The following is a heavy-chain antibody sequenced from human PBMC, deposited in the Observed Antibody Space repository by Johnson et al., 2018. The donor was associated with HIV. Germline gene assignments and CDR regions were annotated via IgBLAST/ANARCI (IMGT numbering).Heavy chain of an antibody. V-gene: IGHV3-49*03. CDR3: MGGRDLRAFDI. D-gene: IGHD3-16*01. Sequence: VQLVESGGGVVQPGGSLRLSCAASGFTFSSYAMSWFRQAPGKGLEWVGFIRSKAYGGTTEYAASVKGRFTISRDDSQNIAYLQMNSLKTEDTAMYYCMGGRDLRAFDIWGQGTMVTVSS. J-gene: IGHJ3*02. CDR1: GFTFSSYA. CDR2: IRSKAYGGTT.